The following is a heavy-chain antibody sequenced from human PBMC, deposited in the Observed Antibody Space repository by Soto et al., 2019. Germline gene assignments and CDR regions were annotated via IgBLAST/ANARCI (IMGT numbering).Heavy chain of an antibody. Sequence: EVQLVESGGGLVQPGGSPRLSCAASGFTVSSNYMSWVRQAPGKGLEWVSVIYSGGSTYYADSVKGRFTISRHNSKNTLYLQMNSLRAEDTAVYYCARDHGYCSGGSCYSGAFDIWGQGTMVTVSS. J-gene: IGHJ3*02. CDR1: GFTVSSNY. CDR2: IYSGGST. V-gene: IGHV3-53*04. CDR3: ARDHGYCSGGSCYSGAFDI. D-gene: IGHD2-15*01.